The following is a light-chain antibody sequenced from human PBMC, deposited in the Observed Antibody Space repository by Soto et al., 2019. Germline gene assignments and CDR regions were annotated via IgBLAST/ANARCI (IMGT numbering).Light chain of an antibody. CDR2: AAS. CDR1: QTVSRNY. V-gene: IGKV3-20*01. J-gene: IGKJ3*01. Sequence: EIVLTQSPGTLSLSPGERATLSCRASQTVSRNYLAWYQQKPGQAPRLLIYAASSRATGVPDRFSGSGSGIDFTLTISRLEPEDFAVYYCQQYVTSPPFTFGPGTKVDFK. CDR3: QQYVTSPPFT.